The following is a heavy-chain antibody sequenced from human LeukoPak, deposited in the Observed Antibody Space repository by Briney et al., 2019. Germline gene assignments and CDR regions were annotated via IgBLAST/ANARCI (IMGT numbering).Heavy chain of an antibody. V-gene: IGHV3-21*01. Sequence: GGSLRLSCAASGFTVSSNYMNWVRQAPGKGLEWVSSISSSSSYIYYADSVKGRFTISRDNAKNSLYLQMNSLRAEDTAVYYCARDGSSWRLYYYYGMGVWGQGTTVTVSS. CDR1: GFTVSSNY. J-gene: IGHJ6*02. CDR2: ISSSSSYI. D-gene: IGHD6-13*01. CDR3: ARDGSSWRLYYYYGMGV.